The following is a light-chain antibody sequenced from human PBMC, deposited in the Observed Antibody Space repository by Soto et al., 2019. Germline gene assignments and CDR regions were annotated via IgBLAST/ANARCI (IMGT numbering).Light chain of an antibody. Sequence: EIVLTQSPGTLSLSPGARATLSCRASQSVSTSLAWYLQKPGQAPRLLIYGASSRATGIPDRFSGSGSGTDFTLTISRLEPEDFAVYYCQQYGTSPRTFDQGTKVEI. CDR3: QQYGTSPRT. CDR2: GAS. V-gene: IGKV3-20*01. J-gene: IGKJ1*01. CDR1: QSVSTS.